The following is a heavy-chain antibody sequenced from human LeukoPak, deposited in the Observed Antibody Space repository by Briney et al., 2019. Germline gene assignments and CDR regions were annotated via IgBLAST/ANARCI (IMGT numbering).Heavy chain of an antibody. D-gene: IGHD6-13*01. V-gene: IGHV4-59*01. CDR3: ARSFSSSWIRFDF. CDR2: IYYSGST. Sequence: SETLSLTYTVSGGSISSYYWSWIRQPPGKGLEWIGYIYYSGSTNYNPSLNSRATISVDTSKNQFSLKLSSVTAADTAVYYCARSFSSSWIRFDFWGQGTLVTVSS. J-gene: IGHJ4*02. CDR1: GGSISSYY.